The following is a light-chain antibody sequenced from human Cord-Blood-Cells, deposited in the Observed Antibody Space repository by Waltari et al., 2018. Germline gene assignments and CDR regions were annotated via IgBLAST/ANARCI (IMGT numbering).Light chain of an antibody. CDR1: SSDVGGYNY. CDR3: SSYTSSSTRVV. V-gene: IGLV2-14*01. J-gene: IGLJ2*01. Sequence: QSALTQPASVSGSPGQSITISCTGTSSDVGGYNYVSWYQQHPGKAPKRMIYDVSSRRSGVSNRFSGSKSGNTASLTISGLQAEDEAYYYCSSYTSSSTRVVFGGGTKLTVL. CDR2: DVS.